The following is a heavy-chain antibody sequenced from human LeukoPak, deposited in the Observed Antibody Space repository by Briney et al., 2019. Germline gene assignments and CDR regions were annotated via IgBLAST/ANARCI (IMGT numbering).Heavy chain of an antibody. CDR1: GGSFSGYY. V-gene: IGHV4-34*01. Sequence: SETLSLTCAVYGGSFSGYYWSWVRQPPGKGLEWIGEINHSGSTNYNPSLKSRVTISVDTSKNQFSLKLSSVTAADTAVYYCARSLRGGDFWSGYWSEAFDIWGQGTMVTVSS. CDR3: ARSLRGGDFWSGYWSEAFDI. CDR2: INHSGST. J-gene: IGHJ3*02. D-gene: IGHD3-3*01.